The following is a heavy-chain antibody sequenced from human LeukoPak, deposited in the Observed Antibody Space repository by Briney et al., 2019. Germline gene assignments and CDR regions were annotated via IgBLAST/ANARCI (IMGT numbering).Heavy chain of an antibody. J-gene: IGHJ4*02. CDR3: ARAPAYRSYGDYGY. D-gene: IGHD4-17*01. CDR1: GYTFTSYG. CDR2: ISAYNGNT. V-gene: IGHV1-18*01. Sequence: ASVNVSCKASGYTFTSYGISWVRQAPGQGLEWMGWISAYNGNTNYAQKLQGRVTMTTDTSTSTAYMELRSLRSDDTAVYYCARAPAYRSYGDYGYWGQGTLFTVSS.